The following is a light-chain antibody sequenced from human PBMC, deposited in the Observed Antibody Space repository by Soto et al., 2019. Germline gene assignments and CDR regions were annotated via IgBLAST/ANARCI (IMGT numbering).Light chain of an antibody. J-gene: IGKJ1*01. CDR2: GIS. CDR3: QQYNSYWT. V-gene: IGKV3D-15*01. Sequence: EIVMSQSPATLSVSPGERATLSCRASQSVNSNYLAWYQQKPGQAPRLLIYGISKRATDIPDRFSGSGSGTEFTLTISSLQPDDFATYYCQQYNSYWTFGQGTKVDI. CDR1: QSVNSN.